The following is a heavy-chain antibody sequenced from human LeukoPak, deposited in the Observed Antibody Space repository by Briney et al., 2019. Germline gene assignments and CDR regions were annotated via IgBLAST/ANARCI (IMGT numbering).Heavy chain of an antibody. J-gene: IGHJ5*02. D-gene: IGHD3-10*01. CDR1: RGSISRYY. Sequence: PSETLSLTRTDPRGSISRYYWSRIRQPPRKGLEWIGHIYYSGSTNYNPSLKSRVAISVDTSKNQFSLKLSSVTAADTAVYYCARHSITKTRDTRNWFDPWGQGTLVTVSS. V-gene: IGHV4-59*08. CDR2: IYYSGST. CDR3: ARHSITKTRDTRNWFDP.